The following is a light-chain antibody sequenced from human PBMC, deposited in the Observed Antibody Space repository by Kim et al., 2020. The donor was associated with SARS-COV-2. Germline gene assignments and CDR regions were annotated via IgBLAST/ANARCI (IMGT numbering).Light chain of an antibody. CDR2: DNN. CDR1: SSNIGNNY. CDR3: GTWDGSLSTWV. Sequence: QSVLTQPTSVSAAPGQKVTISCSGSSSNIGNNYVSWYQQLPGAAPKLLIYDNNKRPSGIPDRFSGSKSGTSATLGITGLQTGDEADYYCGTWDGSLSTWVLGTGTKVTVL. J-gene: IGLJ1*01. V-gene: IGLV1-51*01.